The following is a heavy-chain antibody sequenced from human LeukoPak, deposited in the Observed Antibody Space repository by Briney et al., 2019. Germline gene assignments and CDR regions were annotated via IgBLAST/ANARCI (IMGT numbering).Heavy chain of an antibody. CDR2: INPNSGGT. V-gene: IGHV1-2*02. CDR1: GYTFTGYY. CDR3: ARGRSVGEAVWSPPIDY. J-gene: IGHJ4*02. D-gene: IGHD6-19*01. Sequence: ASVKVSCKASGYTFTGYYMHWVRQAPGQGLEWMAWINPNSGGTNFAQRFQGRVTVTWDTSISTAYMELSRLTSDDTAVYYCARGRSVGEAVWSPPIDYWGQGSLVTVSS.